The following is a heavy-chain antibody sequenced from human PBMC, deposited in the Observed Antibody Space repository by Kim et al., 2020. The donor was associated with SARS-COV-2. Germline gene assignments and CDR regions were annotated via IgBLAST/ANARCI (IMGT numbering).Heavy chain of an antibody. CDR3: ARDLIGPIYGVWYQLLPLTMDYGMDV. J-gene: IGHJ6*02. Sequence: ASVKVSCKASGYTFTSYGISWVRQAPGQGLEWMGWISAYNGNTSYAQKLQGRVTMTTDTSTSTAYMELRSLRSDDTAVYYCARDLIGPIYGVWYQLLPLTMDYGMDVWGQGTTVTVSS. CDR1: GYTFTSYG. CDR2: ISAYNGNT. D-gene: IGHD2-2*01. V-gene: IGHV1-18*01.